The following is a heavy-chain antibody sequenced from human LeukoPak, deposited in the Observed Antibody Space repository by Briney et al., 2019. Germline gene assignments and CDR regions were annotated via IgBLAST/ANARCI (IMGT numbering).Heavy chain of an antibody. D-gene: IGHD1-14*01. V-gene: IGHV3-48*03. CDR3: ARHNPLWGY. Sequence: GGSLRLSCAASGFTFSSYEMNWVRQAPGKGLEWVSYIGSSGTTIYYADSVKGRFTTSRDNAKNSLYLQMNSLRAEDTALYYCARHNPLWGYWGQGTLVTVSS. CDR2: IGSSGTTI. CDR1: GFTFSSYE. J-gene: IGHJ4*02.